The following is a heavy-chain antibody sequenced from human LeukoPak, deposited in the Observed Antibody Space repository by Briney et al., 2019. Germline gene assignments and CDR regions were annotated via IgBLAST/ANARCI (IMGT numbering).Heavy chain of an antibody. CDR3: ARLGCSGGSCYLGFDY. Sequence: SETLSLTCTVSGGSISSSSYYWGWIRQPPGKRLEWIGSIYYSGSTYYNPSLKSRVTISVDTSKNQFSLKLSSVTAADTAVYYCARLGCSGGSCYLGFDYWGQGTLVTVSS. J-gene: IGHJ4*02. D-gene: IGHD2-15*01. V-gene: IGHV4-39*01. CDR1: GGSISSSSYY. CDR2: IYYSGST.